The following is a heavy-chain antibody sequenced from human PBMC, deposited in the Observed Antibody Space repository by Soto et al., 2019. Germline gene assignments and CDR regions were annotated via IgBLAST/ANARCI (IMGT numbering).Heavy chain of an antibody. CDR2: ISGSGGST. Sequence: GGSLRLSGAASGFTFSSYAMSWVCQAPGKGLEWVSAISGSGGSTYYADSVKGRFTISRDNSKNTLYLQMNSLRAEDTAVYYCAKGDSSGWYYYYYGMDVWGQGTTVTVSS. V-gene: IGHV3-23*01. D-gene: IGHD6-19*01. J-gene: IGHJ6*02. CDR3: AKGDSSGWYYYYYGMDV. CDR1: GFTFSSYA.